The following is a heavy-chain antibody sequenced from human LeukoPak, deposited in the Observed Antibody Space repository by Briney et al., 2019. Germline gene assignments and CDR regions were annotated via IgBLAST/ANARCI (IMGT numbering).Heavy chain of an antibody. CDR2: IYSGGST. D-gene: IGHD6-19*01. CDR1: GFTVSSNY. V-gene: IGHV3-53*01. CDR3: ARDRLYSSGWIDY. J-gene: IGHJ4*02. Sequence: GGSLRLSCAASGFTVSSNYMSWVRQAPGKGLEWVSVIYSGGSTYYADSVNGRFTISRDNSKNTLYLQMNSLRAEDTAVYYCARDRLYSSGWIDYWGQGTLVTVSS.